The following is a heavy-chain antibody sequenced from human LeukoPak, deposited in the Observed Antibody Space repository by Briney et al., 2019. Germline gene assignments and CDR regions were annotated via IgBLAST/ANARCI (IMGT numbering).Heavy chain of an antibody. CDR3: ARREWLTY. CDR2: INPSSGDT. D-gene: IGHD3-3*01. Sequence: ASVKVSCKASGYTFTGYYMHWVRQAPGRGLEWMGWINPSSGDTNYAQRFQGRVTMTRDTSISTAYMELSRLTSDDTAVYYCARREWLTYWGQGTLVTVSS. J-gene: IGHJ4*02. V-gene: IGHV1-2*02. CDR1: GYTFTGYY.